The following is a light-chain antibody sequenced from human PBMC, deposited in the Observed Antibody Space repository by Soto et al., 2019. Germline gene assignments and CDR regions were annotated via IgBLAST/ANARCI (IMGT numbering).Light chain of an antibody. J-gene: IGKJ5*01. CDR2: GAS. Sequence: EIVLTQSPGTLSLSPGERATVSCRASQIVRSRYLAWYQQKPGQAPSVLIYGASSRASGIPDRFSGSGSETDLTLTISRLEPEDFALYYCQQYAGSPITFGQGTRLEIK. CDR3: QQYAGSPIT. V-gene: IGKV3-20*01. CDR1: QIVRSRY.